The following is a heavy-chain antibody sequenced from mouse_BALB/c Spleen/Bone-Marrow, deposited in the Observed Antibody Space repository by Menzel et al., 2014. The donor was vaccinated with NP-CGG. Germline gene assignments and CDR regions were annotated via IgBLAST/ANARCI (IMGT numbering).Heavy chain of an antibody. Sequence: QVQLQQSGPGLVAPSQSLSITCTVPGFSLTSNGVSWIRQPPGKGLEWLGVIWGDGSTKYHSALISRLGFTKDNSKSRVFLKLNSLHTDDTATYYCAKPEDGYAMDYWGQGTSVTVSS. CDR3: AKPEDGYAMDY. V-gene: IGHV2-3*01. CDR1: GFSLTSNG. J-gene: IGHJ4*01. CDR2: IWGDGST. D-gene: IGHD2-3*01.